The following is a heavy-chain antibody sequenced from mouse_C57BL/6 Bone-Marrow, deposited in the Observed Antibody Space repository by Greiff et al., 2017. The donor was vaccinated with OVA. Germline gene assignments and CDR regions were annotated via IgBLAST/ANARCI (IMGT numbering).Heavy chain of an antibody. V-gene: IGHV3-3*01. CDR2: TFYSGIT. CDR3: ASAGSCYWYFDV. Sequence: EVQGVESGPSLVRPSQTLSLTCTVTGFSINSDCYWIWIRQFPGNKLEYIGYTFYSGITYYNPSLESRTYITRDTSKNQFSLKLSSVTTEDTATYYCASAGSCYWYFDVWGTGTTVTVSS. D-gene: IGHD1-1*01. J-gene: IGHJ1*03. CDR1: GFSINSDCY.